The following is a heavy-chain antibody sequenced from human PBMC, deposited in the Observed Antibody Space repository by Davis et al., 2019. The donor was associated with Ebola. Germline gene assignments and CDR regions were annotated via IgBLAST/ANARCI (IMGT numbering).Heavy chain of an antibody. Sequence: PSETLSFTCTVSGGSISSGGYYWSWIRQPPGKGLEWIGEINHSGSTNYNPSLKSRVTISVDTSKNQFSLKLSSVTAADTAVYYCARSREHTPWDYWGQGTLVTVSS. J-gene: IGHJ4*02. CDR3: ARSREHTPWDY. CDR2: INHSGST. D-gene: IGHD1-26*01. V-gene: IGHV4-39*07. CDR1: GGSISSGGYY.